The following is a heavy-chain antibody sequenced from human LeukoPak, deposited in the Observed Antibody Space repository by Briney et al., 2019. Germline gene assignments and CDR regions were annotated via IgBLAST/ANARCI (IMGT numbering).Heavy chain of an antibody. CDR1: GYTFTGYY. CDR3: ARVPYVLRYFDRSGFDY. Sequence: ASVKVSCKASGYTFTGYYMHWVRQAPGEGLEWMGWINPNSGGTKYAQKFQGRVTMTRDTSINTAYMEVRRLTSDDTAVYYCARVPYVLRYFDRSGFDYWGQGTLVTVSS. CDR2: INPNSGGT. J-gene: IGHJ4*02. V-gene: IGHV1-2*02. D-gene: IGHD3-9*01.